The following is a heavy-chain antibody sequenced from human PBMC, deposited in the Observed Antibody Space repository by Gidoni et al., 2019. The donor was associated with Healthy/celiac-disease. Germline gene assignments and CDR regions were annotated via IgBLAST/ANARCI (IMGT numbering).Heavy chain of an antibody. D-gene: IGHD2-21*01. CDR1: GGSFSGYY. Sequence: VQLQQWGAGLLKPSETLSLTCAVYGGSFSGYYWSWIRQPPGKGLEWIGEINHSGSTNYNPSLKSRVTISVETSKNQFSLKLSSVTAADTAVYYCARSYCGGDCYYRSYYGMDVWGQGTTVTVSS. CDR3: ARSYCGGDCYYRSYYGMDV. J-gene: IGHJ6*02. CDR2: INHSGST. V-gene: IGHV4-34*01.